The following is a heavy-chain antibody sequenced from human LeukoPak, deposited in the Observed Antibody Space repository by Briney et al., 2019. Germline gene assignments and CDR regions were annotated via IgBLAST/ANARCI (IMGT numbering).Heavy chain of an antibody. CDR2: ISSSGTTI. D-gene: IGHD7-27*01. V-gene: IGHV3-48*03. J-gene: IGHJ4*02. Sequence: SLRLSCAASGFTFSSYEMNWVRQAPGKGLEWLSYISSSGTTIKYADSVKGRFTISRDNAKNTLYLQMNSLRAEDTAVYYCARGYRPNWGSTVGDYWGQGTLVTVSS. CDR3: ARGYRPNWGSTVGDY. CDR1: GFTFSSYE.